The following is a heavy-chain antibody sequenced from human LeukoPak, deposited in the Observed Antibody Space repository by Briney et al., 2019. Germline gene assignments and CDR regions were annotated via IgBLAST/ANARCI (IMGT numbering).Heavy chain of an antibody. CDR1: GGSFSGYY. D-gene: IGHD2-15*01. CDR2: INHSGST. Sequence: SETLSHTCAVYGGSFSGYYWSWIRQPPGKGLEWIGEINHSGSTNYNPSLKSRVTISVDTSKNQFSLKLSSVTAADTAVYYCARGGKPLVAATYFDYWGQGTLVTVSS. V-gene: IGHV4-34*01. CDR3: ARGGKPLVAATYFDY. J-gene: IGHJ4*02.